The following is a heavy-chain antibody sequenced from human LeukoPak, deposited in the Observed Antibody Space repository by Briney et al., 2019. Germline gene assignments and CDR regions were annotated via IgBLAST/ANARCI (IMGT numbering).Heavy chain of an antibody. CDR3: AHRNQGYYYGSGSEDNWFDP. CDR2: IYWDDDK. V-gene: IGHV2-5*02. D-gene: IGHD3-10*01. J-gene: IGHJ5*02. CDR1: GFSLSTSGVG. Sequence: SGPTLVNPTQTLTLTCTFSGFSLSTSGVGVGWIRQPPGKALEWLALIYWDDDKRYSPSLKSRLTITKDTSKNQVVLTMNHMDPVDKATYYCAHRNQGYYYGSGSEDNWFDPWGQGTLVTVSS.